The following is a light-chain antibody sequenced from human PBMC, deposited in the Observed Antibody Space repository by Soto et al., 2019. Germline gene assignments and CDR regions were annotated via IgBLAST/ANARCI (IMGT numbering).Light chain of an antibody. J-gene: IGKJ1*01. V-gene: IGKV3-20*01. CDR1: QSVGSNY. CDR3: QQYGSSPGT. Sequence: EIVLTQFPGTLSLSPGERATLSCRASQSVGSNYLAWYQQRPGQPPNLLIFGASHRAPDIPDRFSGSGSGTDFTLTISRLEPEDFAVYYCQQYGSSPGTVGQGTHVDI. CDR2: GAS.